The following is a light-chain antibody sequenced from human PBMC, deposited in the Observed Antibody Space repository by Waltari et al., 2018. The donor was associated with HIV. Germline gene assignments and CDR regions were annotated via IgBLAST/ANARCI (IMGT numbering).Light chain of an antibody. CDR1: HRIGDN. CDR3: QQASSFPHT. CDR2: SAT. Sequence: DIQMAQSPSSLSASVGDSVSITCRASHRIGDNLAWYQQKPGEAPKLLIYSATRLQTGVPSRFAGVGSATNFSLTITGLQTEDFGTYFCQQASSFPHTFGGGTKVDI. V-gene: IGKV1-12*01. J-gene: IGKJ4*01.